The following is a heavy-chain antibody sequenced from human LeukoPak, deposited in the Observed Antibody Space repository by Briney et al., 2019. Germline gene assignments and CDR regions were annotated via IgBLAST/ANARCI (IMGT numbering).Heavy chain of an antibody. J-gene: IGHJ4*02. CDR3: ARDRSPPLRFLEWLLKGAPVDY. V-gene: IGHV1-46*01. Sequence: ASVKVSCKASGYTFTSYYMHWVRQAPGQGLEWMGIINPSGGSTSYAQKFQGRVTMTRDTFTSTVYMELSSLRSEDTAVYYCARDRSPPLRFLEWLLKGAPVDYWGQGTLVTVSS. CDR1: GYTFTSYY. D-gene: IGHD3-3*01. CDR2: INPSGGST.